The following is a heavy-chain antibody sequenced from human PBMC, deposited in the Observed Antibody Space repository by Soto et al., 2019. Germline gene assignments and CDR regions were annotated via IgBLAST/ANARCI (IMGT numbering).Heavy chain of an antibody. D-gene: IGHD3-9*01. Sequence: GASVKVSCKASGYTFTSYGISWVRQAPGQGLEWMGWISAYNGNTNYAQKLQGRVTMTTDTSTSTAYMELRSLRSDDTAVYYCARAATYYDILTGYLIDPWGQGTLVTVSS. V-gene: IGHV1-18*01. CDR3: ARAATYYDILTGYLIDP. J-gene: IGHJ5*02. CDR2: ISAYNGNT. CDR1: GYTFTSYG.